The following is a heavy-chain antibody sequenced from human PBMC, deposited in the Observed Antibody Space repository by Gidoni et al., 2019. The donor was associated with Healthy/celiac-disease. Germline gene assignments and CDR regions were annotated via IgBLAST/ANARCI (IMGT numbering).Heavy chain of an antibody. CDR1: GCTFSSYG. CDR3: ARELFEQLWFIHYYYGMDV. V-gene: IGHV3-33*01. CDR2: IWYDGSNK. J-gene: IGHJ6*02. D-gene: IGHD5-18*01. Sequence: QVQLVESGGGVGQLGRALRLYCAASGCTFSSYGMHWVRQAPGKGLELVAVIWYDGSNKSYADSVKGRLTISRDNSKNTLYLQMNSLRAEDTAVYYCARELFEQLWFIHYYYGMDVWGQGTTVTVSS.